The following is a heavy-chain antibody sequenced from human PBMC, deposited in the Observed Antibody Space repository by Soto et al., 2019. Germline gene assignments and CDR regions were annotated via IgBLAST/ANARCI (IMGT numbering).Heavy chain of an antibody. CDR1: GGSISSYY. CDR2: IYYSGST. J-gene: IGHJ5*02. V-gene: IGHV4-59*01. D-gene: IGHD2-2*01. CDR3: ASNWGYCSSTSCLGA. Sequence: SETLSLTCTVSGGSISSYYWSWIRQPPGKGLEWIGYIYYSGSTNYNPSLKSRVTISVDTSKNQFSLKLSSVTAADTAVYYCASNWGYCSSTSCLGAWGQGTLVTVSS.